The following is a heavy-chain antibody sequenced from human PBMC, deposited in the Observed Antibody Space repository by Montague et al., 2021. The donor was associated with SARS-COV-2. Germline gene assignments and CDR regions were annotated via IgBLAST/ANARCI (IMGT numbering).Heavy chain of an antibody. J-gene: IGHJ4*02. Sequence: SETLSLTCSVSGASITTYYWSWIRQAPGKGLEWIAYIFHSGHTTYNPSLRSRVAISIDTSRDQFSLSLTSITAADTAVYYCAGQPYLASAYYFDYWGLGTLVTVSS. V-gene: IGHV4-59*01. D-gene: IGHD3-10*01. CDR3: AGQPYLASAYYFDY. CDR1: GASITTYY. CDR2: IFHSGHT.